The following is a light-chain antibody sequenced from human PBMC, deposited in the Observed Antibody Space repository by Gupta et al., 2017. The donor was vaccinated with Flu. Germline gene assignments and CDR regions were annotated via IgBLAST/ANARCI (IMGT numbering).Light chain of an antibody. Sequence: EIVLTQSPATLSLSPGERATLSCRASQSVSSYLAWYQQKPGQAPRLLIYDASNRDTGIPARFSGSEFGKDLTLTISSREQEDFAVYYCQQRSNWPPRTFGQGTKVEIK. CDR1: QSVSSY. CDR3: QQRSNWPPRT. J-gene: IGKJ1*01. CDR2: DAS. V-gene: IGKV3-11*01.